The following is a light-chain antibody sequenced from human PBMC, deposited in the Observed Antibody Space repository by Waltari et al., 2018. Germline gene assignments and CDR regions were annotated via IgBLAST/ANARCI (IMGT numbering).Light chain of an antibody. J-gene: IGLJ3*02. CDR2: EVN. V-gene: IGLV2-23*02. CDR1: SSHVGRYNL. Sequence: QSALTQPASVSGSPGQPITISCTGTSSHVGRYNLISWYQQHPGKAPQLIICEVNKRPSGVSKCISVSKSGNAASLAISGLKGEDGSDYYCCSYAGRSTWVFGGGTKVTVL. CDR3: CSYAGRSTWV.